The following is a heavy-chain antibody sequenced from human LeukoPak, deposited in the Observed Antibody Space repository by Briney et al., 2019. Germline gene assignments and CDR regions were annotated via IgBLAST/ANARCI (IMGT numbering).Heavy chain of an antibody. D-gene: IGHD1-1*01. Sequence: GGSLRLSCAASGFXFSSYWISWVRQAPGKGLEWVANIKQDGSEKYYVDSVKGRFTISRDNAKNSLYLQMNSLRAEDTAVYYCARVRYGDYWGQGTLVTVSS. CDR1: GFXFSSYW. CDR2: IKQDGSEK. J-gene: IGHJ4*02. CDR3: ARVRYGDY. V-gene: IGHV3-7*05.